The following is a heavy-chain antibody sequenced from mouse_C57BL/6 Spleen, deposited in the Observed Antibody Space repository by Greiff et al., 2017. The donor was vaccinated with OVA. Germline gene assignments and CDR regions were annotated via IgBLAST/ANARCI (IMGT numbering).Heavy chain of an antibody. J-gene: IGHJ2*01. CDR3: ARQDIITTVVATGYFDY. CDR2: IDPSDSET. D-gene: IGHD1-1*01. CDR1: GYTFTSYW. V-gene: IGHV1-52*01. Sequence: QVQLQQPGAELVRPGSSVKLSCKASGYTFTSYWMHWVKQRPIQGLEWIGNIDPSDSETPYNQKFKDKATLTVDKSSSTAYMQLSSLTSEDSAVYYCARQDIITTVVATGYFDYWGQGTTLTVSS.